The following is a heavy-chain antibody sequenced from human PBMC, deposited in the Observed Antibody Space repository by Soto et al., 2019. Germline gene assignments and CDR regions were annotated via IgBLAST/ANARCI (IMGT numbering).Heavy chain of an antibody. CDR2: IIPIFGTA. Sequence: QVQLVQSGAEVKKPGSSVKVSCKASGGTFSSYAISWVRQAPGQGLEWMGGIIPIFGTANYAQKFQGRVTITADESTSTAYMELSSLRCEDTAVYYCAKGFTYYFGSGSRIPTLPLEYMDVWGQGTTVTVSS. J-gene: IGHJ6*02. CDR1: GGTFSSYA. CDR3: AKGFTYYFGSGSRIPTLPLEYMDV. D-gene: IGHD3-10*01. V-gene: IGHV1-69*01.